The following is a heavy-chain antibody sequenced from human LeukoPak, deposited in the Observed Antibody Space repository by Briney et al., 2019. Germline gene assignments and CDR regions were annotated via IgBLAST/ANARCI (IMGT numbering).Heavy chain of an antibody. CDR2: IYYSGST. CDR1: GGSISGSDFY. CDR3: ARMPDIVVVPAAAYYFDY. J-gene: IGHJ4*02. V-gene: IGHV4-39*07. D-gene: IGHD2-2*01. Sequence: PSETLSLTCTVSGGSISGSDFYWAWIRQPPGKGLEWIGSIYYSGSTYYNPSLESRVTISVDRSKNQFSLKLSSVTAADTAVYYCARMPDIVVVPAAAYYFDYWGQGTLVTVSS.